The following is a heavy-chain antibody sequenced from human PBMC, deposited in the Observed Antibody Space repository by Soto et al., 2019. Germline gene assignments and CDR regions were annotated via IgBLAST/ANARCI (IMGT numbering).Heavy chain of an antibody. D-gene: IGHD3-10*02. CDR2: INHSGST. V-gene: IGHV4-34*01. CDR3: ARGWVFGFDP. Sequence: QVQLQQWGAGLLKPSETLSLACAVYGGSFSGPNWSWIRQPPGKGLEWIGEINHSGSTNYNPSLKSRVTISIDMSKNQYSLKVSSVTAADTAVYYCARGWVFGFDPWGQGILVTVSS. CDR1: GGSFSGPN. J-gene: IGHJ5*02.